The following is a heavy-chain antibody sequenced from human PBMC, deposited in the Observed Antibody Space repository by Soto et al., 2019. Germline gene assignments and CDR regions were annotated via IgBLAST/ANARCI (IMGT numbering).Heavy chain of an antibody. J-gene: IGHJ6*03. Sequence: SETLSLTCAVYGGSFSGYYWSWIRQPPGKGLEWIGEINHSGSTNYNPSLKSRVTISVDTSKNQFSLKLSSVTAADTAVYYCARVGSGYDIPRDYYYMDVWGKGTTVTVSS. V-gene: IGHV4-34*01. CDR1: GGSFSGYY. CDR3: ARVGSGYDIPRDYYYMDV. CDR2: INHSGST. D-gene: IGHD5-12*01.